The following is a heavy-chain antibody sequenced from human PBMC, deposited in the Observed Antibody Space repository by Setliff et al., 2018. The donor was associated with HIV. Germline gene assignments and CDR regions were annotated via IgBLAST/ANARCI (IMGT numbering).Heavy chain of an antibody. V-gene: IGHV4-39*01. CDR3: ARLLHDSRGYYYFDY. D-gene: IGHD3-22*01. Sequence: SETLSLTCTVSGGSISSSSYYWGWIRQPPGKGLEWIMSIYYSGSPYYNPSHKSRVTMSVDTSKNQFSLRLSSVTAADTAVYYCARLLHDSRGYYYFDYWGQGTLVTVSS. CDR1: GGSISSSSYY. CDR2: IYYSGSP. J-gene: IGHJ4*02.